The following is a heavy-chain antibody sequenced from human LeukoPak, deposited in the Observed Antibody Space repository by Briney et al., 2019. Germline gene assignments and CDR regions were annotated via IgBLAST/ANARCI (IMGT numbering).Heavy chain of an antibody. J-gene: IGHJ4*02. CDR1: GFTFSSYS. Sequence: GGSLRLSCAASGFTFSSYSMSWVRQAPGKGLEWGSSISSSSSYIYYADSVKGRFTISRDNAKNSLYLQMNSLRAEDTAVYYCASHFEYSSSFPLGYFDYWGQGTLVTVSS. V-gene: IGHV3-21*01. D-gene: IGHD6-6*01. CDR2: ISSSSSYI. CDR3: ASHFEYSSSFPLGYFDY.